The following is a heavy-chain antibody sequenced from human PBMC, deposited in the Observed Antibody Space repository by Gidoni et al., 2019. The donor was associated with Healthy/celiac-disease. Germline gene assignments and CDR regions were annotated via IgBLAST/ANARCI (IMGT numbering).Heavy chain of an antibody. CDR1: GFTVRSNY. V-gene: IGHV3-66*01. Sequence: EVPRVESGGGLVPPGGSLRLSCAASGFTVRSNYMSWVRQAPGKGLEWVSVIYSGGSTYYADSVKGRFTISRDNSKNTLYLQMNSLRAEDTAVYYCASANSGYGSVSENWGQGTLVTVSS. CDR3: ASANSGYGSVSEN. CDR2: IYSGGST. D-gene: IGHD5-12*01. J-gene: IGHJ4*02.